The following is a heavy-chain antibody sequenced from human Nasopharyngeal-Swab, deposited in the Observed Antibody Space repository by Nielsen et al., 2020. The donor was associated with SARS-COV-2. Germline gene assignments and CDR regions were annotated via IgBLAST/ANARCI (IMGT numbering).Heavy chain of an antibody. Sequence: SVKVSCKASGGTFSSYAISWVRQAPGQGLEWMGGIIPIFGTATYAQKFQGRVTITADESTSTAYMELSSLRSEDTAVYYCARESVVVAAYNAFDIWGQGTMVTVSS. D-gene: IGHD2-15*01. CDR2: IIPIFGTA. J-gene: IGHJ3*02. V-gene: IGHV1-69*13. CDR1: GGTFSSYA. CDR3: ARESVVVAAYNAFDI.